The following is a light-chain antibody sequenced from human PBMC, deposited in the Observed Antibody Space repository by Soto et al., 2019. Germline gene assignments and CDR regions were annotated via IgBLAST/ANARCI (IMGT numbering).Light chain of an antibody. J-gene: IGKJ1*01. CDR2: KAS. CDR3: QQYNGYRWT. CDR1: QSISSW. Sequence: DIQSTPSPSTLSASVGDRVTITCRASQSISSWLAWYQQKPGKAPKLLIYKASSLESGVPSRFSGRGSGTEFTLTISSLQTDDLATYYCQQYNGYRWTLGPGNKVDIK. V-gene: IGKV1-5*03.